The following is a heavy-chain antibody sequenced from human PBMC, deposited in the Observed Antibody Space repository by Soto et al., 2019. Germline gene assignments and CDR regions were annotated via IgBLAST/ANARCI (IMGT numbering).Heavy chain of an antibody. V-gene: IGHV2-5*02. D-gene: IGHD1-26*01. CDR3: AHRVTYSVSWEVGWFDS. J-gene: IGHJ5*01. CDR2: IYWDDDR. CDR1: GFSLTKSGVG. Sequence: QITLKESGPTLVEPTQTLTLTCSFSGFSLTKSGVGVGWFRQAPGKALECLGIIYWDDDRRYNPSLKTRLTITKDSTKNQVVVTMTYMEPVDTGTYYCAHRVTYSVSWEVGWFDSWGQGTPVTVS.